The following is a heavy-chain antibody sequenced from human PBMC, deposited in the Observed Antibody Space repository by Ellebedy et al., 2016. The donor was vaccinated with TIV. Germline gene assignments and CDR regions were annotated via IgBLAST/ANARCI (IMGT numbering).Heavy chain of an antibody. CDR2: IYPGDSDT. J-gene: IGHJ4*02. Sequence: GESLKISCQGFGYSFTAYWIGWVRQMPGKGLEWMGIIYPGDSDTRYSPSFQGQVTISADKSISTAYLQWSSLKASDTAMYYCARARGRGGHGGYFDYWGQGTLVTVSS. CDR3: ARARGRGGHGGYFDY. CDR1: GYSFTAYW. D-gene: IGHD4-23*01. V-gene: IGHV5-51*01.